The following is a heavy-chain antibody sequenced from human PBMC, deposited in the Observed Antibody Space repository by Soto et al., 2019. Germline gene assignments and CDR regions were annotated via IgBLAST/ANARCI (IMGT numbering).Heavy chain of an antibody. D-gene: IGHD6-13*01. CDR2: IYWNDEQ. V-gene: IGHV2-5*01. J-gene: IGHJ6*02. CDR1: GFSLTSGVVG. CDR3: AHRLPGPSGYDV. Sequence: QITLKESGPTLVKPTQTLTLTCTFSGFSLTSGVVGVGWIRQPPGEALEWLALIYWNDEQYYNPSLRNRLTITRDNSKIRVGLTMTNMDPVDTDTYYCAHRLPGPSGYDVWGQGTKVTVSS.